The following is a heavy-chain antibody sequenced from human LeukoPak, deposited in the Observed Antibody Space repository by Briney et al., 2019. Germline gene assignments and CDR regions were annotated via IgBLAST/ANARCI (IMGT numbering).Heavy chain of an antibody. Sequence: PGGSLRLSCAASGFTFSSYSMNWVRQAPGKGLEWVSSISSSSSYIYYADSVKGRFTISRDNSKNTLYLQMNSLRAEDTAVYYCAKEVECSSTSCYVDYWGQGTLVTVSS. D-gene: IGHD2-2*01. CDR3: AKEVECSSTSCYVDY. CDR2: ISSSSSYI. CDR1: GFTFSSYS. J-gene: IGHJ4*02. V-gene: IGHV3-21*04.